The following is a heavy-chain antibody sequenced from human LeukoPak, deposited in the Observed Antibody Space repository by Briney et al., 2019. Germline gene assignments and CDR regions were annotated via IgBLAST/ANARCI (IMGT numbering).Heavy chain of an antibody. V-gene: IGHV4-39*01. CDR3: ATEKEPIAAAGTDY. CDR2: IYYSGST. D-gene: IGHD6-13*01. Sequence: SETLSLTCTVSGGSISSSSYYWGWIRQPPGKGLEWIGSIYYSGSTYYNPSLKSRVTISVDTSKNQFSLKLSSLTAADTAVYYCATEKEPIAAAGTDYWGQGTLVTVSS. CDR1: GGSISSSSYY. J-gene: IGHJ4*02.